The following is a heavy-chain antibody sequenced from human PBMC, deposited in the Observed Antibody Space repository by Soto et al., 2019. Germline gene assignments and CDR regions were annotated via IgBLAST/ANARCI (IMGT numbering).Heavy chain of an antibody. V-gene: IGHV4-59*08. CDR1: GGSISSYY. J-gene: IGHJ6*03. CDR3: ARRPTVTECYYYMDV. CDR2: IYYSGST. D-gene: IGHD4-17*01. Sequence: SETLSLTCTVSGGSISSYYWSWIRQPPGKGMEWIGYIYYSGSTNYNPSLKRRVTISVDTSKNQFSLKLSSVTAADTAVYYCARRPTVTECYYYMDVWGKRTTLTVSS.